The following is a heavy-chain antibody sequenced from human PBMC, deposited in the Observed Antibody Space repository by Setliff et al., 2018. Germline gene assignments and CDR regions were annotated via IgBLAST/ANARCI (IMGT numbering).Heavy chain of an antibody. CDR2: IDPNKDVT. CDR1: GYPFVGYF. D-gene: IGHD1-26*01. J-gene: IGHJ4*02. CDR3: ARDGSAFFYQN. Sequence: ASVKVSCKTSGYPFVGYFIYWMRQAPGQGLEWVGWIDPNKDVTKYAQKFQHRILMAKDTSLNTVYVELSSLRSDDTATYYCARDGSAFFYQNWGQGSLVTVSS. V-gene: IGHV1-2*02.